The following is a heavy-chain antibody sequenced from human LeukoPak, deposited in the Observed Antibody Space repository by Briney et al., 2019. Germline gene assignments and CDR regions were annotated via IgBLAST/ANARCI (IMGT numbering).Heavy chain of an antibody. Sequence: GGSLRLSCAASGFTFSSYSMNWVRQAPGKGLEWVSYISSSSSTIYYADSVKGRFTISRDNAKNSLCLQMNSLRAENTAIYYCARGLPATLLDYWGQGTLVTVPS. V-gene: IGHV3-48*04. CDR3: ARGLPATLLDY. D-gene: IGHD2-2*01. CDR2: ISSSSSTI. CDR1: GFTFSSYS. J-gene: IGHJ4*02.